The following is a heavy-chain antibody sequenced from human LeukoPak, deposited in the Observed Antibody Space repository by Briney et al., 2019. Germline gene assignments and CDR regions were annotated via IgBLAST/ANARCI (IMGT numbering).Heavy chain of an antibody. CDR2: IRYDGSNK. J-gene: IGHJ4*02. Sequence: GGSLRLSCAASGFTFSSYSMNWVRQAPGKGLEWVAFIRYDGSNKYYADSVKGRFTISRDNSKNTLYLQMNSLRAEDTAVYYCAKDWRGYSYGYSNYWGQGTLVTVSS. D-gene: IGHD5-18*01. CDR3: AKDWRGYSYGYSNY. V-gene: IGHV3-30*02. CDR1: GFTFSSYS.